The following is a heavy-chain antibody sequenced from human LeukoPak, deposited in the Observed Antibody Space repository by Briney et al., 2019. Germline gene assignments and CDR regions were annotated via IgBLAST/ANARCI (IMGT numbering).Heavy chain of an antibody. CDR1: GGSFSGYY. Sequence: SGTLSLTCAVYGGSFSGYYWSWIRQPPGKGLEWIGEINHSGSTNYNPSLKSRVTISVDTSKNQFSLKLSSVTAADTAVYYCARGRGSLLWFNYNWFDPWGQGTLVTVSS. V-gene: IGHV4-34*01. CDR3: ARGRGSLLWFNYNWFDP. J-gene: IGHJ5*02. D-gene: IGHD3-10*01. CDR2: INHSGST.